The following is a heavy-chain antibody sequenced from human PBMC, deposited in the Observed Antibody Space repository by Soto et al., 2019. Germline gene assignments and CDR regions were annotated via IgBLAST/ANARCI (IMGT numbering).Heavy chain of an antibody. Sequence: QVQLVQSGAEVKKPGASVKVSCKASGYTFTGYYMHWVRQAPGQGLEWMGWINPNSGGTNYAQKFQGRVTMTRDTSISTAYMELSRLRSDDTAVYYCARDLYDSSGYPLIYYYYGMDVWGQGTTVTVSS. D-gene: IGHD3-22*01. V-gene: IGHV1-2*02. CDR2: INPNSGGT. J-gene: IGHJ6*02. CDR1: GYTFTGYY. CDR3: ARDLYDSSGYPLIYYYYGMDV.